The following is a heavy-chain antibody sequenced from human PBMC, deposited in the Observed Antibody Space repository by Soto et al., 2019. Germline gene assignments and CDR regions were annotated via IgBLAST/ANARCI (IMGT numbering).Heavy chain of an antibody. CDR1: GGTFSSYA. J-gene: IGHJ6*02. V-gene: IGHV1-69*13. CDR2: IIPIFGTA. CDR3: AREGGYSYGSPPYGMDV. D-gene: IGHD5-18*01. Sequence: GASVKVSCKASGGTFSSYAISWVRQAPGQGLEWMGGIIPIFGTANYAQKFQGRVTITADESTSTAYMELSSLRSEDTAVYYCAREGGYSYGSPPYGMDVWGQGTPVTVSS.